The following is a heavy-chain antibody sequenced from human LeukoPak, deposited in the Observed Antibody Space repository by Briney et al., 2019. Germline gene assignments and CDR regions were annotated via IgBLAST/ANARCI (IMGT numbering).Heavy chain of an antibody. CDR2: INHSGST. Sequence: PSETLSLTCAVYGGSFSGYYWSWIRQPPGKGLEWIGEINHSGSTNYNPSLKSRVTISVDTSKNQFSLKLSSVTAADTAVYWWARAIVPAAPILYYYYYGMDVWGQGTTVTVSS. D-gene: IGHD2-2*01. CDR1: GGSFSGYY. CDR3: ARAIVPAAPILYYYYYGMDV. J-gene: IGHJ6*02. V-gene: IGHV4-34*01.